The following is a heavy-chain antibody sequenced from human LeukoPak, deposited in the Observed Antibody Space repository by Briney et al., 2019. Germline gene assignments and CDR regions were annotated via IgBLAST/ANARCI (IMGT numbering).Heavy chain of an antibody. Sequence: PSETLSLTCTVSSGSPGSDALYWGWIRQSPGKGLEWIGSVHYTRSYSGTTYYNPSLESRVTVSTDRSKTLCSLKLTSVTAADPAVYYGLAEEYVTGSYYKSAFWGKGALVTVSS. CDR2: VHYTRSYSGTT. D-gene: IGHD3-10*01. V-gene: IGHV4-39*01. CDR3: LAEEYVTGSYYKSAF. J-gene: IGHJ4*02. CDR1: SGSPGSDALY.